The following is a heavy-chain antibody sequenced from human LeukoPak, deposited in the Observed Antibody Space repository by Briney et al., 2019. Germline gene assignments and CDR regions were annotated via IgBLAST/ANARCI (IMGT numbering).Heavy chain of an antibody. CDR3: GRGRGNGRPENYFDY. CDR1: GYTFTSYA. Sequence: ASVKVSCKASGYTFTSYAMHWVRQAPGQRLEWMGWSNAGNGNTKYSQEFQGRVSMTRNTSISTAYMELSSLRSEDTAVYYCGRGRGNGRPENYFDYWGQGTLVTVSS. D-gene: IGHD2-8*01. J-gene: IGHJ4*02. CDR2: SNAGNGNT. V-gene: IGHV1-3*02.